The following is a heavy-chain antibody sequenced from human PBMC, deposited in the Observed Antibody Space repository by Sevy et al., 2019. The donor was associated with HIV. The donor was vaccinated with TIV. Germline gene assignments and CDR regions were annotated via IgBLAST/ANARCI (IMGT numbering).Heavy chain of an antibody. D-gene: IGHD2-21*01. Sequence: GGSLRLSCAASGFTFSSYSMNWDRQAPGKGLEWVSSISSSSSYIYYADSVKGQFTNSRDNAKNSLYLQMNSLRAEDTAVYYCARDRRDCGGDCYFDYWGQGTLVTVSS. V-gene: IGHV3-21*01. CDR1: GFTFSSYS. CDR2: ISSSSSYI. CDR3: ARDRRDCGGDCYFDY. J-gene: IGHJ4*02.